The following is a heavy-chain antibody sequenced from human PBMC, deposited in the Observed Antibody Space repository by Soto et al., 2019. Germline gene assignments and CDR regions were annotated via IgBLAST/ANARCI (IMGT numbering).Heavy chain of an antibody. Sequence: EVQLLESGGGLVQPGGSLRLSCAASGLTFSSYAMNWVRQAPGKGLEWVSGISGSGGSTYYADSVKGRFTISRDNSKNTLYLQMNSLRAEDTAVYYCAKDRFGEYFYYGMDVWGQGTTVTVSS. J-gene: IGHJ6*02. CDR3: AKDRFGEYFYYGMDV. D-gene: IGHD3-10*01. CDR2: ISGSGGST. CDR1: GLTFSSYA. V-gene: IGHV3-23*01.